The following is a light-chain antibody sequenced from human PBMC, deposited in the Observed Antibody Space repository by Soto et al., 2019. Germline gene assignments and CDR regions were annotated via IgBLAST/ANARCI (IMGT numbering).Light chain of an antibody. V-gene: IGKV1-39*01. CDR1: QTITHY. CDR3: QQSYVLPRK. J-gene: IGKJ1*01. Sequence: DIHMTQSPSFLSASVGASVTITCRANQTITHYLNWYQQKPGRAPALLIYDASSLQSGVPSRFSGRGSGTDFSLTITSLQLADFATYFCQQSYVLPRKFGQGTKVAI. CDR2: DAS.